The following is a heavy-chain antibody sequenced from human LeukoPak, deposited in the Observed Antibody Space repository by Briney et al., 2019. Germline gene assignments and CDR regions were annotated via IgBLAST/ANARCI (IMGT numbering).Heavy chain of an antibody. D-gene: IGHD2-2*01. CDR2: IDHSGST. J-gene: IGHJ6*03. CDR1: GGSFSGYY. Sequence: SETLSLTCAVYGGSFSGYYWSWIRLPPGKGLEWIGEIDHSGSTNYNPSLKSRVTISVDTSKNQFSLKLSSVTAADTAVYYCARDRSVVVPAAKRSYYYYMDVWGKGTTVTVSS. CDR3: ARDRSVVVPAAKRSYYYYMDV. V-gene: IGHV4-34*01.